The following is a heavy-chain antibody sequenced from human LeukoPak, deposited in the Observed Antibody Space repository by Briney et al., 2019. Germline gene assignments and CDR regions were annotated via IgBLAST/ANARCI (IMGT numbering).Heavy chain of an antibody. V-gene: IGHV4-39*01. CDR3: AGLLYDSSGYYYPLFDY. CDR1: GGSISSSSYY. J-gene: IGHJ4*02. Sequence: PSETLSLTCTVSGGSISSSSYYWGWIRQPPGKGLEWIGSIYYSGSTYYNPSLKSRVTISVDTSKNQFSLKLSSVTAADTAVYYCAGLLYDSSGYYYPLFDYWGQGTLVTVSS. CDR2: IYYSGST. D-gene: IGHD3-22*01.